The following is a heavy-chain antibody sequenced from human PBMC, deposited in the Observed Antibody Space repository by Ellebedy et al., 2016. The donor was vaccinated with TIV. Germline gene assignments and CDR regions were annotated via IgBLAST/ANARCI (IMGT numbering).Heavy chain of an antibody. J-gene: IGHJ5*02. Sequence: ASVKVSCKASGYTFTSYGISWVRQAPGQGLEWMGRIKPNSGGTNYAQKFQGRVTMTTDTFTTTAYMELRSLTSDDTAVYYCARGFYEKFDPWGQGTLVTVSS. D-gene: IGHD2/OR15-2a*01. CDR1: GYTFTSYG. CDR2: IKPNSGGT. V-gene: IGHV1-18*04. CDR3: ARGFYEKFDP.